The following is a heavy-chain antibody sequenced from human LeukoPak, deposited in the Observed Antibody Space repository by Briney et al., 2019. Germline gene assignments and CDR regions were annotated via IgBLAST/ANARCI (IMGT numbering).Heavy chain of an antibody. CDR1: GFTFSSFA. CDR3: TTYSAFDV. CDR2: VSSSGTST. V-gene: IGHV3-23*01. D-gene: IGHD4-17*01. Sequence: GGSLRLSCAASGFTFSSFAMNWVRQAPGKGLEWVSGVSSSGTSTDYADSVKDRFTISRDNSKNTLFLQMNSLRAEDTALYYCTTYSAFDVWGQGTMVTVSS. J-gene: IGHJ3*01.